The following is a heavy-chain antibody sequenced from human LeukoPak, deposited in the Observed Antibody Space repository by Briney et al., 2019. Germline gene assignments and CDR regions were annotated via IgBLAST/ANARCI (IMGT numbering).Heavy chain of an antibody. CDR2: ISGSGGST. CDR3: AKSFGRFLPSE. J-gene: IGHJ4*02. D-gene: IGHD3-3*01. V-gene: IGHV3-23*01. Sequence: LSGGPLRLSCAASGFTFSSYAMSWVRQAPGKGLEWVSAISGSGGSTYYADSVKGRFTISRDNSKNTLYLQMNSLRAEDTAVYYCAKSFGRFLPSEWGQGTLVTVSS. CDR1: GFTFSSYA.